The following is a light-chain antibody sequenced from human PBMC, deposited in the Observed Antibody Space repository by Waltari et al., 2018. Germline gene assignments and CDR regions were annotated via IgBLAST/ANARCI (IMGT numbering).Light chain of an antibody. J-gene: IGLJ3*02. V-gene: IGLV1-44*01. CDR1: DSNIGDNV. Sequence: QSVLTQPPSASATPGHRVIISCSGSDSNIGDNVVNWYQQLPGTAPKLLIYRNDLRPSGVPDRFSASKSGTSASLAISGLQAEDEADYYGATWDDGLGGVWVFGGGTKVTVL. CDR3: ATWDDGLGGVWV. CDR2: RND.